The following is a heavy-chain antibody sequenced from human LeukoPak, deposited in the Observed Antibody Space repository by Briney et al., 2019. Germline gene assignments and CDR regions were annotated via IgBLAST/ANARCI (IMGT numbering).Heavy chain of an antibody. CDR2: IHHTGST. CDR1: GYSVSSGYH. J-gene: IGHJ4*02. Sequence: SETLSLTCSVSGYSVSSGYHWGWIRQPPGKGLEWIGSIHHTGSTYYNPSLKSRVTISVDTSKNQFSLKLSSVTAADTAVYYCAGYKWDSSGYSFDYWGQGTLVTVSS. CDR3: AGYKWDSSGYSFDY. V-gene: IGHV4-38-2*02. D-gene: IGHD3-22*01.